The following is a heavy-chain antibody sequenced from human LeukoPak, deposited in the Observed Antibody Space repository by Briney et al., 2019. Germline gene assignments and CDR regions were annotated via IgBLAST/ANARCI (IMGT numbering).Heavy chain of an antibody. V-gene: IGHV3-48*02. J-gene: IGHJ4*02. CDR1: GFTFSSYS. D-gene: IGHD1-26*01. CDR3: ARDLSGPRVYFDY. Sequence: GGSLRLSCAASGFTFSSYSINWVRQAPGKGLEWVSYISGSGGTIYYSDSVKGRFTISRDNAKNSLYLQMNSLRDEDTAVYYRARDLSGPRVYFDYWGQGTLVTVSS. CDR2: ISGSGGTI.